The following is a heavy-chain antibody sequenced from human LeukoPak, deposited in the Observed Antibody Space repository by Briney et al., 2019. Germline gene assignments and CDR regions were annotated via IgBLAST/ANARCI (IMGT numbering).Heavy chain of an antibody. D-gene: IGHD3-16*01. CDR1: GFTFSNYG. CDR2: ISYHGSDK. Sequence: GRSLRLSCAASGFTFSNYGMNWVRQAPGQGPEWVAVISYHGSDKYYLDSVDGRFTISRDNSQNTLYLQMNSLRREDTAVYYCARSRKGGARTFDYWGQGTLVTVSP. V-gene: IGHV3-30*03. J-gene: IGHJ4*02. CDR3: ARSRKGGARTFDY.